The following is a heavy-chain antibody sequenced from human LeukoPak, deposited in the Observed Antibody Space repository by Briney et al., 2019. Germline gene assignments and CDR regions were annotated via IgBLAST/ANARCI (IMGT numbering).Heavy chain of an antibody. CDR1: GYSISSGYY. J-gene: IGHJ4*02. D-gene: IGHD1-26*01. Sequence: PSETLSLTCTVSGYSISSGYYWGWIRQPPGKGLEWIGSIYHSGSTYYNPSLKSRVTISVDTSKNQFSLKLSSVTAADTAVYYCARVGSGSYLIRVFDYWGQGTLVTVSS. V-gene: IGHV4-38-2*02. CDR2: IYHSGST. CDR3: ARVGSGSYLIRVFDY.